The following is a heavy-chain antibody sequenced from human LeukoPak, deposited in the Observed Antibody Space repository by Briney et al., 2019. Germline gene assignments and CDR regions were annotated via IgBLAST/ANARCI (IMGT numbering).Heavy chain of an antibody. CDR2: IYTSGST. V-gene: IGHV4-4*07. J-gene: IGHJ6*03. CDR1: GGSISSYY. D-gene: IGHD1-26*01. Sequence: SETLSLTCTASGGSISSYYWSWIRQPAGKGLEWIGRIYTSGSTNYNPSLKSRVTMSVDTSKNQFSLKLSSVTAADTAVYYCARTPWGVGATLVYYYYYMDVWGKGTTVTVSS. CDR3: ARTPWGVGATLVYYYYYMDV.